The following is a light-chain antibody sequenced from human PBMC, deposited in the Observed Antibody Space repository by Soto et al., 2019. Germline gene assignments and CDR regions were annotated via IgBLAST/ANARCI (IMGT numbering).Light chain of an antibody. CDR3: QHYGSLPYT. V-gene: IGKV3-20*01. J-gene: IGKJ2*01. CDR1: QSVSSSY. CDR2: GAS. Sequence: EIVLTQSPGTLSLSPGERATLSCRASQSVSSSYLAWYQQKLGQAPRLLIYGASSRATGIPDRFSGSGSGTDFTLTIRRLGPEDFAVYYCQHYGSLPYTFGQGTSLEIK.